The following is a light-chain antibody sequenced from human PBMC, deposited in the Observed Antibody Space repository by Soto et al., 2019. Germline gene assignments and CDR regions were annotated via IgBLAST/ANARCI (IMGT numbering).Light chain of an antibody. CDR1: QSVSSY. CDR3: QQRSNWPWT. V-gene: IGKV3-11*01. J-gene: IGKJ3*01. Sequence: EIVLTQSPATLSLSPGERATLSCRASQSVSSYLAWYQQKPGQAPRLLIYDASNRATGIPARFSGSGSGTDCTRTISSREPEDFAVYYGQQRSNWPWTFGPGTKVDIK. CDR2: DAS.